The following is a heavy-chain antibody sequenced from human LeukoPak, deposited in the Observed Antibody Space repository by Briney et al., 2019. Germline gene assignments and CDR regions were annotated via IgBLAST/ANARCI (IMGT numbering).Heavy chain of an antibody. CDR3: ARDPLLVPAAKFGLGYYFDY. CDR1: GYTFTGYY. D-gene: IGHD2-2*01. Sequence: ASVKVSCKASGYTFTGYYMHWVRQAPGQGLEWMGWINPNSGGTNYAQKFQGRVTMTRDTSISTAYMELSRLRSADTAVYYCARDPLLVPAAKFGLGYYFDYWGQGTLVTVSS. V-gene: IGHV1-2*02. CDR2: INPNSGGT. J-gene: IGHJ4*02.